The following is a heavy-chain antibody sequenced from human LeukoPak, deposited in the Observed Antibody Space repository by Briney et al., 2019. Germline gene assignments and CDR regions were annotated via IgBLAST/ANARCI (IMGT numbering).Heavy chain of an antibody. CDR2: TRNKANSYTT. V-gene: IGHV3-72*01. CDR1: GLTFSDHY. J-gene: IGHJ4*02. Sequence: GGSLRLSCAASGLTFSDHYMDWVRQAPGKGLEWVGRTRNKANSYTTEYAASVKGRFTISRDDSKNSLYLQMNSLKTEDTAVYYCARGPPGYCSGGSCYQLVYWGQGTLVTVSS. CDR3: ARGPPGYCSGGSCYQLVY. D-gene: IGHD2-15*01.